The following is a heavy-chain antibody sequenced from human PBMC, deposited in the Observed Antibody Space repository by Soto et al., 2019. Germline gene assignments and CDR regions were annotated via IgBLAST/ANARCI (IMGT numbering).Heavy chain of an antibody. V-gene: IGHV3-23*01. D-gene: IGHD2-15*01. J-gene: IGHJ2*01. Sequence: EVQLLESGGGLVQPGGSLRLSCAASGFTFSTYAMSWVRQAPGKGLEWVSAISGSGGSTYYADSVKGRFTISRDNSKNMQYLQMDSLRAEDTGVYYCAEVQDIVGVALYFDLWGRGTLVTGSS. CDR3: AEVQDIVGVALYFDL. CDR1: GFTFSTYA. CDR2: ISGSGGST.